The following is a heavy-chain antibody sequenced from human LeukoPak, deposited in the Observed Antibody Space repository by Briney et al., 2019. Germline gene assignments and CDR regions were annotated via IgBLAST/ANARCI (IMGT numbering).Heavy chain of an antibody. CDR2: MNPISGET. CDR1: GYTFTAYY. CDR3: ARSEVATANGAFDI. V-gene: IGHV1-2*02. D-gene: IGHD5-18*01. J-gene: IGHJ3*02. Sequence: ASVKVSCKASGYTFTAYYMHWVRQAPGQGLEWMGWMNPISGETNCAQKFQGRVTMTRDTSIGTAYMELSTLRSDDTAIYYCARSEVATANGAFDIWGQGTMVTVSS.